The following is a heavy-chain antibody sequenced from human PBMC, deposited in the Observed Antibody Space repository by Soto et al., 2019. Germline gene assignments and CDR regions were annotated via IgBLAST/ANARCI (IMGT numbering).Heavy chain of an antibody. V-gene: IGHV1-18*01. J-gene: IGHJ6*02. CDR2: ISGYNGNT. CDR3: ARVGAGGNRESLAYYYAMDV. D-gene: IGHD5-18*01. CDR1: GYTFIDYA. Sequence: QVRLVQSGAEVKRPGASMKVSCKASGYTFIDYAISWVRQAPGQGLEWMGWISGYNGNTIYAQKVQGRVTLTTDTSTRTGFMELRSLRSDDTAVYYCARVGAGGNRESLAYYYAMDVWGQGTTVIVSS.